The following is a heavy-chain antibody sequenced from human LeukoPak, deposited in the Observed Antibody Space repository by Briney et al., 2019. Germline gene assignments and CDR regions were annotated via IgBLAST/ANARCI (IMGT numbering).Heavy chain of an antibody. CDR3: ARVYSGYDIHFDY. Sequence: PSETLSLTCAVYGGSFSGYHWSWIRQPPGKGLEWIGEINHSGSTNYNPSLKSRVTISVDTSKNQFSLKLSSVTAADTAVYYCARVYSGYDIHFDYWGQGTLVTVSS. J-gene: IGHJ4*02. CDR1: GGSFSGYH. D-gene: IGHD5-12*01. V-gene: IGHV4-34*01. CDR2: INHSGST.